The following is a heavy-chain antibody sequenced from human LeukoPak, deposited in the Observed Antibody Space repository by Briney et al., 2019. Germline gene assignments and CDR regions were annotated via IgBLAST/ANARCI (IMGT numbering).Heavy chain of an antibody. Sequence: PSETLSLTSTVSGDSLSDNYWGWIRQPPGKGLECVGYISSSGTAYNPSLKSRLTISKDTSKSQFSLTLSSVTAADTAVYYCARHVYGKGMYVWGKGTTVTVSS. J-gene: IGHJ6*04. CDR2: ISSSGTA. CDR3: ARHVYGKGMYV. D-gene: IGHD4-17*01. V-gene: IGHV4-59*08. CDR1: GDSLSDNY.